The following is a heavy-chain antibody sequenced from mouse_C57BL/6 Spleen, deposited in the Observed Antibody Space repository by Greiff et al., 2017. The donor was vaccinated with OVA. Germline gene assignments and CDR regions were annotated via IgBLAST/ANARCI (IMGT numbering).Heavy chain of an antibody. V-gene: IGHV1-50*01. CDR1: GYTFTSYW. CDR2: IDPSDGYT. Sequence: QVQLQQPGAELVKPGASVKLSCKASGYTFTSYWMQWVKQRPGQGLEWIGEIDPSDGYTNYNQKFKGKATLTVDTSSSTAYMQRSSLTSEDSAVYYCARSDGCCGCGFDYWGQGTPLTVSS. CDR3: ARSDGCCGCGFDY. J-gene: IGHJ2*01. D-gene: IGHD1-1*01.